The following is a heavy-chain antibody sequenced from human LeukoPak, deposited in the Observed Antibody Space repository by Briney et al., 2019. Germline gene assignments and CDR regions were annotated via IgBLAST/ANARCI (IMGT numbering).Heavy chain of an antibody. V-gene: IGHV3-21*01. J-gene: IGHJ4*02. Sequence: GGSLRLSCAASGFIFSSYSMNCVRQAPGKGLEWVSSISSSSSYIYYADSVKGRFTISRDNAKNSLYLQMNSLRAEDTAVYYCARDGIVGATNGFDYWGQGTLVTVSS. CDR1: GFIFSSYS. CDR3: ARDGIVGATNGFDY. CDR2: ISSSSSYI. D-gene: IGHD1-26*01.